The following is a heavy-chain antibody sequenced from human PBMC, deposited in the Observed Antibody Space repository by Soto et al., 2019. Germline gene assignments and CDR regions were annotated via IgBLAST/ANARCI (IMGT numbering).Heavy chain of an antibody. V-gene: IGHV4-59*01. Sequence: SETLSLTCTVSGGSISTYYWSWIRQPPGKGLEWIGYIYYSGNTNYNPSLKSRVTISVDTSEKQFSLKLSSVTAADTAVYYCARDFFDSSDYTTNWFDPWGQGTLVTVSS. CDR2: IYYSGNT. D-gene: IGHD3-22*01. CDR3: ARDFFDSSDYTTNWFDP. CDR1: GGSISTYY. J-gene: IGHJ5*02.